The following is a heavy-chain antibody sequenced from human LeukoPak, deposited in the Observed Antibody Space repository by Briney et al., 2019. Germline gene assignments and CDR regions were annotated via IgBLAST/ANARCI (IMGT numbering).Heavy chain of an antibody. Sequence: GRSLRLSCAASGFIFDDYAMHWVRQAPGKGLEWVSGISWNSDSIDYADSVKGRFTISRDNAKNSLYLQMNSLRAEDTALYYCVREYYEDPNQLDYWGQGTLVTVSS. D-gene: IGHD3-22*01. CDR2: ISWNSDSI. CDR3: VREYYEDPNQLDY. CDR1: GFIFDDYA. V-gene: IGHV3-9*01. J-gene: IGHJ4*02.